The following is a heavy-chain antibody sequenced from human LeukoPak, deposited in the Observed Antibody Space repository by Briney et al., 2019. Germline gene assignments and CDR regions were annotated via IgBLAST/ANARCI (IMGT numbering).Heavy chain of an antibody. Sequence: GGSLRLSCAASGIALSDAWVNWVRQAPGKGLEWVVRIKTKTEGGPTDYGAPVEARFTISRDDSKNVMFLQMNSLKTEDNAVYYCATDTVATNDYGLDYWGQGTLVTVSS. J-gene: IGHJ4*02. V-gene: IGHV3-15*01. CDR2: IKTKTEGGPT. CDR1: GIALSDAW. D-gene: IGHD5-12*01. CDR3: ATDTVATNDYGLDY.